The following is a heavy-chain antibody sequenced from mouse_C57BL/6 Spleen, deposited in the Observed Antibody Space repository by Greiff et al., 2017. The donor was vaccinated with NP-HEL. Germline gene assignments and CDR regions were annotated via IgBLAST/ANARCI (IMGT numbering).Heavy chain of an antibody. V-gene: IGHV1-82*01. CDR3: ARRDSSGYGFAY. Sequence: QVQLQQSGPELVKPGASVKISCKASGYAFSSSWMNWVKQRPGKGLEWIGRIYPGDGATNYNGKFKGKATLTADKSSSTAYMQLSSLTSEDSAVYFCARRDSSGYGFAYWGQGTLVTVSA. J-gene: IGHJ3*01. CDR1: GYAFSSSW. CDR2: IYPGDGAT. D-gene: IGHD3-2*02.